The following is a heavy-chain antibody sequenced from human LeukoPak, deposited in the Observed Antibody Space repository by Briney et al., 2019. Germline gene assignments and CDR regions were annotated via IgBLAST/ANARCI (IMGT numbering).Heavy chain of an antibody. CDR1: GGTFSSYA. CDR3: ATAPHIVGATGETDY. V-gene: IGHV1-69*13. D-gene: IGHD1-26*01. J-gene: IGHJ4*02. Sequence: GASVKVSCKASGGTFSSYAISWVRQAPGQGLEWTGGIIPIFGTANYAQKFQGRVTITADESTSTAYMELSSLRSEDTAVYCCATAPHIVGATGETDYWGQGTLVTVSS. CDR2: IIPIFGTA.